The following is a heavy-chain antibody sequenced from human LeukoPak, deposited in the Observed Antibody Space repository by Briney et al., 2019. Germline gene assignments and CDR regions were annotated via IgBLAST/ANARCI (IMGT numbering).Heavy chain of an antibody. J-gene: IGHJ4*02. V-gene: IGHV2-5*01. Sequence: SGPTLVNPTQTLTLTCTFSGFSLSTRGVGVGWIRQPPGKALEWLSLIYWNDDKRYSPSLKSRLTITKDTSKNQVVLTMTNMDPVDTATYYCAHIHSELALDYWGQGTLVTVSS. CDR2: IYWNDDK. D-gene: IGHD1-26*01. CDR1: GFSLSTRGVG. CDR3: AHIHSELALDY.